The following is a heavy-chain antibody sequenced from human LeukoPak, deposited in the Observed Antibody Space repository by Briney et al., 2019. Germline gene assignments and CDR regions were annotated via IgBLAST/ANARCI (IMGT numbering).Heavy chain of an antibody. CDR3: ARVGKQWLVLRGWFDP. CDR1: GGSFSGYY. D-gene: IGHD6-19*01. CDR2: INHSGST. Sequence: PSETLSLTCAVYGGSFSGYYWSWIRQPPGKGLEWIGEINHSGSTNYSPSLKSRVTISVDTSKNQFSLKLSSVTAADTAVYYCARVGKQWLVLRGWFDPWGQGTLVTVSS. V-gene: IGHV4-34*01. J-gene: IGHJ5*02.